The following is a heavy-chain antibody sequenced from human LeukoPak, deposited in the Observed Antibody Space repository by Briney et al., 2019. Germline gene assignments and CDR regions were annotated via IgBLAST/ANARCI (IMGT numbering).Heavy chain of an antibody. J-gene: IGHJ6*02. CDR3: AKGYSSGWTREYYGMDV. Sequence: TGGSLRLSCAASGFTFSTYAMSWVRQAPGRGLEWVSSIIDSGGATYYADSVKGRFTISRDNSKNTLYLQMNSLRAEDTAVYYCAKGYSSGWTREYYGMDVWGQGTTVTVSS. CDR2: IIDSGGAT. D-gene: IGHD6-19*01. CDR1: GFTFSTYA. V-gene: IGHV3-23*01.